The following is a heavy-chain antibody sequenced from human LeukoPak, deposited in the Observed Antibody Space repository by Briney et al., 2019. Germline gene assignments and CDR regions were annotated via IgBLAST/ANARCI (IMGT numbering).Heavy chain of an antibody. V-gene: IGHV4-39*01. D-gene: IGHD3-10*01. CDR3: ARHYNYYGSGSS. CDR1: GGSISSSSPYY. J-gene: IGHJ5*02. CDR2: IHYSGST. Sequence: PSETLSLTCTVSGGSISSSSPYYWGWIRQPPGKGLEWIGSIHYSGSTYYNPSLKSRVTISVDTSKNQFSLKLSSVTAADTAVYYCARHYNYYGSGSSWGQGTLVTVSS.